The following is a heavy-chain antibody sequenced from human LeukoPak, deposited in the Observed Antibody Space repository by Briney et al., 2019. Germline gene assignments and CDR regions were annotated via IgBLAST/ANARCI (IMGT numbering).Heavy chain of an antibody. CDR1: GASFSGYS. D-gene: IGHD3-10*01. CDR3: ARGMVRGVITPGY. V-gene: IGHV4-34*01. J-gene: IGHJ4*02. Sequence: ETLSLTCAVYGASFSGYSWSWIRQPPGKGLEWIGEINHSRSTNYNPSLKSRVTISVDTSKNQFSLKLTSVTAADTAVYYCARGMVRGVITPGYWGQGTLVTVSS. CDR2: INHSRST.